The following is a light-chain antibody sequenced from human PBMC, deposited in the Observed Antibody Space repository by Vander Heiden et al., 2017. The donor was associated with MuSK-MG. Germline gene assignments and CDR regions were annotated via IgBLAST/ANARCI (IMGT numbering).Light chain of an antibody. V-gene: IGKV1-NL1*01. Sequence: YQQRPGAAPKLLIYGGSKLQVGVPSRFSGSGSGADYTLTISDLQPEDFATYYCQQDLTTPRTFGQGTRVDIK. CDR3: QQDLTTPRT. J-gene: IGKJ1*01. CDR2: GGS.